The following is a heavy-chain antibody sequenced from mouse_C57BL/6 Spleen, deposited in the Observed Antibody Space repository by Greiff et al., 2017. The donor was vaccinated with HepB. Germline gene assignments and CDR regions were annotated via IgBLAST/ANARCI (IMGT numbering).Heavy chain of an antibody. CDR2: ISDGGSYT. CDR1: GFTFSSYA. CDR3: ASERTGHFDY. Sequence: EVQVVESGGGLVKPGGSLKLSCAASGFTFSSYAMSWVRQTPEKRLEWVATISDGGSYTYYPDNVKGRFTISRDNAKNNLYLQMSHLKSEDTAMYYCASERTGHFDYWGQGTTLTVSS. V-gene: IGHV5-4*01. D-gene: IGHD4-1*01. J-gene: IGHJ2*01.